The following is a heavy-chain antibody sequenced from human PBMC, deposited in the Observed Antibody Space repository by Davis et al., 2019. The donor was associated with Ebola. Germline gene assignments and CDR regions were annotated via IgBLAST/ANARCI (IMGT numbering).Heavy chain of an antibody. J-gene: IGHJ3*02. CDR2: ISDSGLDI. CDR3: ASDGLGLLPGDVFDM. D-gene: IGHD3-10*01. V-gene: IGHV3-21*06. Sequence: GESLKISCVASGFTFNTHSMNWVRQAPGKGLEWISYISDSGLDIHYADSVKGRFTISRDDAQNSAYLLMTSLTDDDTATYFCASDGLGLLPGDVFDMWGQGTMVTVSS. CDR1: GFTFNTHS.